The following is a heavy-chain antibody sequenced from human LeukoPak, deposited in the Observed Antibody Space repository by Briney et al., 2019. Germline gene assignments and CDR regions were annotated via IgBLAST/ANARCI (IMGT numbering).Heavy chain of an antibody. CDR3: ARALLYSYGVFDY. D-gene: IGHD5-18*01. J-gene: IGHJ4*02. V-gene: IGHV4-61*01. Sequence: SETLSLTCTVSGYSISSGYYWGWIRQPPGKGLEWIGYIYYSGSTNYNPSLKSRVTISVDTSKNQFSLKLSSVTAADTAVYYCARALLYSYGVFDYWGQGTLVTVSS. CDR2: IYYSGST. CDR1: GYSISSGYY.